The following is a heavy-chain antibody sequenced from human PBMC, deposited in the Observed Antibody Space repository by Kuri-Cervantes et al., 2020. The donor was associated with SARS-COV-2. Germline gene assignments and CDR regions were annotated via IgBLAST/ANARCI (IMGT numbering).Heavy chain of an antibody. CDR1: GGTFGSYA. D-gene: IGHD3-10*01. CDR2: LSPNTGGT. J-gene: IGHJ4*02. CDR3: ARDLTMVRGVIQPLDY. V-gene: IGHV1-18*01. Sequence: ASVKVSCKASGGTFGSYAVSWVRQAPGQGLECMGRLSPNTGGTNYAQKLQGRVTMTTDTSTSTAYMELRSLRSDDTAVYCCARDLTMVRGVIQPLDYWGQGTLVTVSS.